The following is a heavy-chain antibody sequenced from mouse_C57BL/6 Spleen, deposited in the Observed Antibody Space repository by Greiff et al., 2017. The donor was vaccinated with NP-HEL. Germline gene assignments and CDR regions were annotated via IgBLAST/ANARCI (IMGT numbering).Heavy chain of an antibody. CDR2: IWRGGST. V-gene: IGHV2-5*01. CDR1: GFSLTSYG. Sequence: QVQLQQSGPGLVQPSQSLSITCTVSGFSLTSYGVHWVRQSPGKGLEWLGVIWRGGSTDYNAAFMSRLSITKDNSKSQVFFKMNSLQADDTAIYYCAKIVYGYDGGRDYFDVWGTGTTVTVSS. CDR3: AKIVYGYDGGRDYFDV. D-gene: IGHD2-2*01. J-gene: IGHJ1*03.